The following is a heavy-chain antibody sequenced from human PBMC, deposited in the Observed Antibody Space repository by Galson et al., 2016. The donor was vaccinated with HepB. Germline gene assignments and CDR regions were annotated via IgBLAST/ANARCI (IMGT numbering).Heavy chain of an antibody. CDR1: GFTFSSYN. Sequence: SLRLSCAASGFTFSSYNMKWVRQTPGKGLEWVSYISPNGGTTYYADSVKGRFTISRDNARNSLYLQMNNLRDEDSAVYYCASGLPFHSSGWYFDYWGQGALVTVSS. D-gene: IGHD6-19*01. CDR2: ISPNGGTT. J-gene: IGHJ4*02. CDR3: ASGLPFHSSGWYFDY. V-gene: IGHV3-48*02.